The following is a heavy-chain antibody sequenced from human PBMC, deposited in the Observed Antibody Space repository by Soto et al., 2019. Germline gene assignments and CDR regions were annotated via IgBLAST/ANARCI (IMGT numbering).Heavy chain of an antibody. Sequence: PLVTMSLTSAFYGLSGDCSDSNWIRQPPGKGLEWIGESNHTGGTHYNPSLKSRVTMSVDTSKNQFSLRLCSVTGAATAIYYCAPRITVFGLLIPPFDPWGKGTQVTVSS. CDR2: SNHTGGT. CDR1: GLSGDCSD. J-gene: IGHJ5*02. V-gene: IGHV4-34*01. CDR3: APRITVFGLLIPPFDP. D-gene: IGHD3-3*01.